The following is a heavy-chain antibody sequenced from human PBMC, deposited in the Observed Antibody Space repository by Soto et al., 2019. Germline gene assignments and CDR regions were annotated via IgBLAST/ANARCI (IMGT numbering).Heavy chain of an antibody. Sequence: QVQLVQSGAEVKKPGASLKVSCKASGYTFTSYGISWVRQAPGHGIEWMGWISAYNGNTNYAQKLQGRVTMTPDTSTSTAYMELRSLRSDDTAVYYCARRLGRRTSDAFDIWGQGTMVTVS. J-gene: IGHJ3*02. D-gene: IGHD1-7*01. V-gene: IGHV1-18*01. CDR3: ARRLGRRTSDAFDI. CDR1: GYTFTSYG. CDR2: ISAYNGNT.